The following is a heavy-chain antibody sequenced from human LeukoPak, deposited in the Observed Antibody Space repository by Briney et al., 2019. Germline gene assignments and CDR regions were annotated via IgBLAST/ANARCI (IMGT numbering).Heavy chain of an antibody. CDR3: AKDLPGSYFPYYFDY. Sequence: GGSLRLSCAASGFTFSNYDMHWVRQATGKGLEWVSAVGTAGDTYYPGSVKGRFTISRENAKNSLYLQMNSLRAEDTAVYYCAKDLPGSYFPYYFDYWGQGTLVTVSS. CDR1: GFTFSNYD. D-gene: IGHD1-26*01. CDR2: VGTAGDT. J-gene: IGHJ4*02. V-gene: IGHV3-13*01.